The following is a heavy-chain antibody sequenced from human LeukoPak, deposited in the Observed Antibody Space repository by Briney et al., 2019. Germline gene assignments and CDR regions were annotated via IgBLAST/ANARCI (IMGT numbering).Heavy chain of an antibody. V-gene: IGHV4-34*01. D-gene: IGHD3-3*01. CDR2: INQSGST. J-gene: IGHJ4*02. CDR1: GWSFSDYY. Sequence: SETLSLTCAVSGWSFSDYYWSWLRQPPGMGLEWIGEINQSGSTNYNPSLKSRVTISVDTSKNQFSLKLISVTAADTAVFYCARGDYTTSAFDYWGQGTLVTVSS. CDR3: ARGDYTTSAFDY.